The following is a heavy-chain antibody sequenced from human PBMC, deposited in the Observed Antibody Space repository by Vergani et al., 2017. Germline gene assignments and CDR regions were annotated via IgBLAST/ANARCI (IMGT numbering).Heavy chain of an antibody. V-gene: IGHV5-51*01. D-gene: IGHD5-24*01. J-gene: IGHJ3*02. Sequence: EVQLVPSGAEVKKPGESLKISCKGSGYSFTSYWIGWVRQMPGKGLEWMGIIYPGDSDTRYSPSFQGKVTISADKSISTAYLQWSSLKASDTAMYYCARPKMATNPSNAFDIWGQGTMVTVSS. CDR2: IYPGDSDT. CDR3: ARPKMATNPSNAFDI. CDR1: GYSFTSYW.